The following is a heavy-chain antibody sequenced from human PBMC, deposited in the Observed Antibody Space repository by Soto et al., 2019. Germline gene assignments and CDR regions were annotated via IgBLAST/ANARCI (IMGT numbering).Heavy chain of an antibody. CDR3: ARVPSGQWLAPYFDY. Sequence: QVQLVQSGAEVKKPGASVKVSCKASGYTFTGYYMHWVRQAPGQGLEWMGWTNPNSGGTNYAQKFHGRDTMTRHTSISTAYMELSRLRSDDTAVYYCARVPSGQWLAPYFDYWGQGTLVTVSS. J-gene: IGHJ4*02. V-gene: IGHV1-2*02. CDR1: GYTFTGYY. D-gene: IGHD6-19*01. CDR2: TNPNSGGT.